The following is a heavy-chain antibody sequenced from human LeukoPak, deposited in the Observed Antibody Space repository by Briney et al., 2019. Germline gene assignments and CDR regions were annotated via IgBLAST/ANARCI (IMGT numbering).Heavy chain of an antibody. CDR3: ARDPYTSSGDAFDI. V-gene: IGHV3-7*01. J-gene: IGHJ3*02. Sequence: GGSLRLSCAASEFTFSDAWMSWVRQAPGKGLEWVANVKQDGSEKYYVDSVKGRFTISRDNAKNSLYLQMNSLRAEDTAVYFCARDPYTSSGDAFDIWGQGTMVTVSS. CDR2: VKQDGSEK. D-gene: IGHD6-13*01. CDR1: EFTFSDAW.